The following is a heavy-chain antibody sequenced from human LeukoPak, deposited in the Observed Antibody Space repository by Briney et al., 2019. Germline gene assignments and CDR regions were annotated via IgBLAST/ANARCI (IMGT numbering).Heavy chain of an antibody. J-gene: IGHJ4*02. V-gene: IGHV3-23*01. Sequence: GGSLRLSCAASGFTFSSYAMSWVRQAPGKGLEWVSAISGSGGSTYYADSVKGRFTISRDNSKNTLYLQMNSLRAEDTAVYYCAKDRHPELIVGASPIDYWGQGTLVTVSS. D-gene: IGHD1-26*01. CDR1: GFTFSSYA. CDR2: ISGSGGST. CDR3: AKDRHPELIVGASPIDY.